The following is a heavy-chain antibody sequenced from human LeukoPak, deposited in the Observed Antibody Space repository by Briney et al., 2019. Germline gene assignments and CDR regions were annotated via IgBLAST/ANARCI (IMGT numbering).Heavy chain of an antibody. V-gene: IGHV3-7*05. J-gene: IGHJ4*02. CDR2: IKQDGSEK. CDR1: GFTFSSYT. CDR3: AGSSGWARYFDY. D-gene: IGHD6-19*01. Sequence: GGSLRLSCAASGFTFSSYTMNWVRQAPGKGLEWVANIKQDGSEKYYVDSVKGRFTISRDNAKNSLYLQMNSLRDEDTAVYYCAGSSGWARYFDYWGQGTLVTVSS.